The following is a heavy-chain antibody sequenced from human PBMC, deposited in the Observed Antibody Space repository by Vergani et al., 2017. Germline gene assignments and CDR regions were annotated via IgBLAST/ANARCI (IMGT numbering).Heavy chain of an antibody. CDR3: ARAYSSSWYEVVY. V-gene: IGHV3-11*01. CDR1: GFTFSDYY. D-gene: IGHD6-13*01. CDR2: ISSSGSTI. J-gene: IGHJ4*02. Sequence: VDLVESGGGLAQPGGSLRLSCEASGFTFSDYYMSWIRQAPGKGLEWVSYISSSGSTIYYADSVKGRFTISRDNAKNSLYLQMNSLRAEDTAVYYCARAYSSSWYEVVYWGQGTLVTVSS.